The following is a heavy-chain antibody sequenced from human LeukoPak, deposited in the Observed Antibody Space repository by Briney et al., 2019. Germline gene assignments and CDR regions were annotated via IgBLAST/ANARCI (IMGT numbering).Heavy chain of an antibody. CDR2: LSGISSYI. V-gene: IGHV3-21*01. D-gene: IGHD1-26*01. Sequence: PGGSLRLSCAASRFTFSNYKKNWVRPTLGKGLEWVSPLSGISSYIYYRDSVKGRFTTSRDNARKELYLQPNSLRAEDTSVYYCARASGTYFEYYFDYWGQGTLVTVPS. J-gene: IGHJ4*02. CDR3: ARASGTYFEYYFDY. CDR1: RFTFSNYK.